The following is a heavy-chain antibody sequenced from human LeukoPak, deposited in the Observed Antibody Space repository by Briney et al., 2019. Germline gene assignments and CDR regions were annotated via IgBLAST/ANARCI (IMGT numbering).Heavy chain of an antibody. CDR3: ARLSKDTVVLPAAMAHYFDY. CDR1: GGSISGYY. V-gene: IGHV4-59*08. CDR2: IHYTGST. D-gene: IGHD2-2*01. Sequence: PSETLSLTCTVSGGSISGYYWSGIRQPPGKGLQFIGYIHYTGSTNYNPSLESRVTLSVDTSKNQFSLKLRSVTAADTAVYYCARLSKDTVVLPAAMAHYFDYWGQGTLVTVSS. J-gene: IGHJ4*02.